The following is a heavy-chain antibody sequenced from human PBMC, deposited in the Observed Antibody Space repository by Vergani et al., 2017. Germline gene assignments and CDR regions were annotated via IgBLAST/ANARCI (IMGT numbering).Heavy chain of an antibody. CDR1: GFTFSACP. Sequence: EVQLLQSGGGVIQPGGSVRLPCAASGFTFSACPMTWVRQAPGKGLEWVSAISARYPSTYYAVSVKGRFTISRDNSKNMLYLQMNSLRAEDTVVYYCARDRRYYGSGSYYNADYYYGMDVWGQGP. CDR2: ISARYPST. V-gene: IGHV3-23*01. D-gene: IGHD3-10*01. CDR3: ARDRRYYGSGSYYNADYYYGMDV. J-gene: IGHJ6*02.